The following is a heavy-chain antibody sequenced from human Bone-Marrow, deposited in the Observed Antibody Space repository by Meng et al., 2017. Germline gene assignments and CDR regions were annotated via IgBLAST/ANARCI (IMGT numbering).Heavy chain of an antibody. J-gene: IGHJ4*02. V-gene: IGHV4-34*01. CDR1: GGSFSAYA. Sequence: QVQVQQWGAGLWKPAETRSRTCAVYGGSFSAYAWSWSRQPPGKGLEWLGQINHSGSTNDNPSLKSRVTISIDTSRNQLSLKLSSVTAADTAVYYCRLAYCMGDCVDYWGQGTLVTVSS. CDR3: RLAYCMGDCVDY. D-gene: IGHD2-21*01. CDR2: INHSGST.